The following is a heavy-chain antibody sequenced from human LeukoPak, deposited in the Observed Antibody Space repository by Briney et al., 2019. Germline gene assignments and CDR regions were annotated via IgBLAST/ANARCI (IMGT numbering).Heavy chain of an antibody. V-gene: IGHV3-7*01. J-gene: IGHJ4*02. CDR2: IKPDGSDK. Sequence: GGSLRLSCAASEFIFTSYWMNWVRRAPGKGLEWVANIKPDGSDKYYVDSVRGRFTISRDNAKKSLYLQTNSLRVEDTALYYCLSGDYWGQGLAVTVSS. D-gene: IGHD5/OR15-5a*01. CDR1: EFIFTSYW. CDR3: LSGDY.